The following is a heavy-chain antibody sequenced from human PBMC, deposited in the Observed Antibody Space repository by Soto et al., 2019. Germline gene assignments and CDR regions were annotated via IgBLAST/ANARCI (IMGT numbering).Heavy chain of an antibody. D-gene: IGHD2-15*01. CDR3: AGGGDCSGGSCYSDAFDI. Sequence: GASVKVSCKASGFTFTSSAMQWVRQARGQRLEWIGWIVVGIGNTNYAQKFQERVTITTDKSTSTAYMELSSLRSEDTAVYYCAGGGDCSGGSCYSDAFDIWGQGTMVTVSS. J-gene: IGHJ3*02. V-gene: IGHV1-58*02. CDR2: IVVGIGNT. CDR1: GFTFTSSA.